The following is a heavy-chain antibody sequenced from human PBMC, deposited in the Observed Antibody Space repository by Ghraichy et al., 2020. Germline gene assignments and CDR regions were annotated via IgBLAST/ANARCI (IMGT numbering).Heavy chain of an antibody. CDR1: GFTFSNYA. CDR2: ISGSAGRT. D-gene: IGHD4-11*01. CDR3: ANTGSYSHGS. J-gene: IGHJ5*02. Sequence: GGSLRLSCAASGFTFSNYAMTWVRQAPGKGLEWVSVISGSAGRTYYADSVKGRFTISRDNSKNMLYLQMNSLRAADTALYYCANTGSYSHGSWGQGTLVTVSS. V-gene: IGHV3-23*01.